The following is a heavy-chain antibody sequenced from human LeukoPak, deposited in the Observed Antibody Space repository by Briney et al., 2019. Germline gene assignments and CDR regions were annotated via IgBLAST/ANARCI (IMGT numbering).Heavy chain of an antibody. Sequence: GGSLRLSCAASGFTFSSYAMSWVRQAPGKGLEWVAVIWYDGTNTYYADSVKGRFTISRDNSKNTLYLQMNSLRAEDTAVYYCARVDIVATIMGAFDIWGQGTMVTVPS. CDR1: GFTFSSYA. CDR3: ARVDIVATIMGAFDI. J-gene: IGHJ3*02. V-gene: IGHV3-33*08. D-gene: IGHD5-12*01. CDR2: IWYDGTNT.